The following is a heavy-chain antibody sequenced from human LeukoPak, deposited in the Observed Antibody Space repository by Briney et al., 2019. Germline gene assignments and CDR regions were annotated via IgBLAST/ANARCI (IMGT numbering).Heavy chain of an antibody. D-gene: IGHD1-26*01. Sequence: ASVKVSCKTSGGTFSSYAISWVRQAPGQGLEWMGGIIPMFGIVNYAQKFQGRVTMTRDMSTSTDYMELSSLRSEDTAIYYCARDNSVGDNAWWFDPWGQGTLVTVSS. J-gene: IGHJ5*02. V-gene: IGHV1-69*10. CDR1: GGTFSSYA. CDR3: ARDNSVGDNAWWFDP. CDR2: IIPMFGIV.